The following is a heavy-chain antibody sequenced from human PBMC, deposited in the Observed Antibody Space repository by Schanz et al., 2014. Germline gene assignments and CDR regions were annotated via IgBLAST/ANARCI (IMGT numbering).Heavy chain of an antibody. CDR3: AKGRFGELSAFDI. CDR2: MNESHSTI. CDR1: GFSFSTHA. J-gene: IGHJ3*02. D-gene: IGHD3-10*01. V-gene: IGHV3-23*01. Sequence: EVQLLESGGGLVEPGGSLRLSCAASGFSFSTHAMSWVRQARGKGLEWVSAMNESHSTIYYADSVRGRFTISRDNAENTLFLQMNSLRAEDTAVYYCAKGRFGELSAFDIWGQGTMVTVSS.